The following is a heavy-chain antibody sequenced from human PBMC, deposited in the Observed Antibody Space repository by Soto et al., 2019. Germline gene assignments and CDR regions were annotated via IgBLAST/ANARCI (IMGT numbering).Heavy chain of an antibody. CDR1: GFSFRSFG. J-gene: IGHJ4*02. Sequence: QMQLVESGGGVVQPGRSLRLSCGASGFSFRSFGMHWVRQSPAKGLEWLAIISFDGSNQYYADSVKGQFIISRDNSKNTVYLEMNNRRPEDTAVYYCAKDRGRGSYPGGDFDHWGLGTRVTVSS. CDR3: AKDRGRGSYPGGDFDH. CDR2: ISFDGSNQ. D-gene: IGHD1-26*01. V-gene: IGHV3-30*18.